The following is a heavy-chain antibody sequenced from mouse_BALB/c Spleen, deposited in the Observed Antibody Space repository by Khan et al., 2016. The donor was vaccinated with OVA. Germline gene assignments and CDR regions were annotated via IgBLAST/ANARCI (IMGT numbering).Heavy chain of an antibody. J-gene: IGHJ3*01. CDR3: SRLAYYYDSEGFAY. D-gene: IGHD1-1*01. V-gene: IGHV5-6*01. CDR1: GFTFSTYG. CDR2: VSTGGHYT. Sequence: EVKLVESGGDVVKPGGSLKLSCAASGFTFSTYGMSWVRQTPDKRLEWVATVSTGGHYTYYSDTVKGRFTISRDNAKNTLYLQMSSLKSEYTAMFYCSRLAYYYDSEGFAYWGQGTLVTVSA.